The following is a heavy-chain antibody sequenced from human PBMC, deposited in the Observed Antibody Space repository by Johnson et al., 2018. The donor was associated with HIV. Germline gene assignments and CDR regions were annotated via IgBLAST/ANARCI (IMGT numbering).Heavy chain of an antibody. Sequence: VQLVESGGGVVQPGRSLRLSCAASGFTFSSNWMNWVRQAPGKGLEWVANIKEDGSEKYYVDSVRGRFTISRDNAKNLLYLQMNSLRAEDTAVYYCARPIARGASNIWGQGTMVTVSS. CDR1: GFTFSSNW. D-gene: IGHD1-26*01. J-gene: IGHJ3*02. CDR3: ARPIARGASNI. V-gene: IGHV3-7*05. CDR2: IKEDGSEK.